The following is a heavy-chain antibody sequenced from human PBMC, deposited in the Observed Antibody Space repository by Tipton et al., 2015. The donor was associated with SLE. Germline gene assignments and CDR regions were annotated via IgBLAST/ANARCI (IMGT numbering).Heavy chain of an antibody. J-gene: IGHJ3*02. CDR1: GFTFSSYA. Sequence: SLRLSCAASGFTFSSYAMSWVRQAPGKGLEWVSAISGSGGSTYYADSVKGRFTISRDNAKNSLYLQMNSLRAEDTAVYYCAICIAAAGYAFDIWGQGTMVTVSS. V-gene: IGHV3-23*01. CDR3: AICIAAAGYAFDI. D-gene: IGHD6-13*01. CDR2: ISGSGGST.